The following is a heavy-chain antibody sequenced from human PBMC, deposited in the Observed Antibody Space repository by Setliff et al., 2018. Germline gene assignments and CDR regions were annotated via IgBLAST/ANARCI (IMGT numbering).Heavy chain of an antibody. CDR2: IYPGDSDT. D-gene: IGHD6-13*01. Sequence: PGESLKISCRGSGYTFSDYRIGWVRQMPGKGLEWMGIIYPGDSDTRYSPSFRGQVTFSADRSISIAYLQWSTLKASDTAMYYCARLGSSSWYNDVFDFWGPGTMVTVS. J-gene: IGHJ3*01. CDR1: GYTFSDYR. CDR3: ARLGSSSWYNDVFDF. V-gene: IGHV5-51*01.